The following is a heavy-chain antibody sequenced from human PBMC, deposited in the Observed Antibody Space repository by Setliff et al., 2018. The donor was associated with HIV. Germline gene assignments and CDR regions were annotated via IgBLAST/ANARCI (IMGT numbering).Heavy chain of an antibody. CDR1: GFNFDGFA. CDR3: TRDYRTSNWFDP. CDR2: IGWDGGHI. Sequence: PGGSLRLSCAASGFNFDGFAMNWVRQAPGKGLEWVSRIGWDGGHIDYANSVQGRFTISRDNAKNSLYLQMSSLRPEDTALYYCTRDYRTSNWFDPWGHGTLVTVSS. D-gene: IGHD2-8*01. J-gene: IGHJ5*02. V-gene: IGHV3-9*01.